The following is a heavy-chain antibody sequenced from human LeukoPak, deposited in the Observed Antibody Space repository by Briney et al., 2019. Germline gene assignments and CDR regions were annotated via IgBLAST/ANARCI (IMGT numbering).Heavy chain of an antibody. CDR1: GYTFTSCG. J-gene: IGHJ4*02. CDR3: ARVEMGLWFGETTFDY. CDR2: INPNSGGT. Sequence: RASVKVSCKASGYTFTSCGISWVRQAPGQGLEWMGWINPNSGGTNYAQKFQGRVTMTRDTSISTAYMELSRLRSDDTAVYYCARVEMGLWFGETTFDYWGQGTLVTVSS. V-gene: IGHV1-2*02. D-gene: IGHD3-10*01.